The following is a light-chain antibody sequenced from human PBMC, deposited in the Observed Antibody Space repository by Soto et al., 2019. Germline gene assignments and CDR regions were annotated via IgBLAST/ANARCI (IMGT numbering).Light chain of an antibody. CDR3: CSFTSTITYV. CDR2: GVS. J-gene: IGLJ1*01. CDR1: SSDVGGYNY. V-gene: IGLV2-14*01. Sequence: QSVLTQPASVSGSPGQSITISCTGTSSDVGGYNYVSWYQQHPGKAPKLMIYGVSNWPSGVSNRFSGSKSGNTASLTISELQAEDEADYYCCSFTSTITYVFGSGTKVTVL.